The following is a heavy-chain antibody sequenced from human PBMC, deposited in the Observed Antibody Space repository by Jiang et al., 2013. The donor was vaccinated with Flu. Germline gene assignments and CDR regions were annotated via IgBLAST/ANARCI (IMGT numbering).Heavy chain of an antibody. CDR3: ARSRPYESGSYYDAFDM. Sequence: QTLSLTCAISGDSVSSNSAAWNWIRQSPSRGLEWLGRTYYRSKWYSDYAASVKSRITITPDTSKNQFSLKLNSVTAADTAVYYCARSRPYESGSYYDAFDMWGQGTRVTVSS. J-gene: IGHJ3*02. CDR1: GDSVSSNSAA. CDR2: TYYRSKWYS. V-gene: IGHV6-1*01. D-gene: IGHD3-10*01.